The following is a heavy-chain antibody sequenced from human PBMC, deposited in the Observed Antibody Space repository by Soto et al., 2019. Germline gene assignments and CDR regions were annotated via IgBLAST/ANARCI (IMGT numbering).Heavy chain of an antibody. CDR2: IAYDGSNE. Sequence: GGSLRLSCAASGFTFSSYAMHWVRQAPGKGLEWVALIAYDGSNEYFADSVKGRFTISRDNSKNTPYLQMNSLRAEDTAVYFCGRQTRVAARLDYWGQGTLVTVSS. V-gene: IGHV3-30-3*01. D-gene: IGHD6-6*01. J-gene: IGHJ4*02. CDR1: GFTFSSYA. CDR3: GRQTRVAARLDY.